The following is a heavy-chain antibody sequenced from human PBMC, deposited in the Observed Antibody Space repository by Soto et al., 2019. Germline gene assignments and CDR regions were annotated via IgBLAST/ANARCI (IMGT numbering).Heavy chain of an antibody. V-gene: IGHV3-53*04. CDR1: GFTVSSNY. CDR2: IYSGGST. J-gene: IGHJ5*02. D-gene: IGHD2-15*01. Sequence: EVQLVESGGGLVQPGGSLRLSCAASGFTVSSNYMSWVRQAPGKGLEWVSVIYSGGSTYYADSVKGRFTISRHNSKNTLYLQMNSLRAEDTAVYYCARVPYCSGGSCCSPGWFDPWGQGTLVTVSS. CDR3: ARVPYCSGGSCCSPGWFDP.